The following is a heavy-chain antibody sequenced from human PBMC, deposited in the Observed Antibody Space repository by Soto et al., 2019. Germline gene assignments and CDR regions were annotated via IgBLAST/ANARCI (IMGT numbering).Heavy chain of an antibody. CDR1: GFTFSSYS. J-gene: IGHJ3*02. D-gene: IGHD2-8*01. V-gene: IGHV3-21*01. CDR2: ISSSSSYI. Sequence: GGSLRLSCAASGFTFSSYSMNWVRQAPGKGLEWVSSISSSSSYIYYADSVKGRFTISRDNAKNSLYLQMNSLRAEDTAVYYCTKVNRPTNLLRVYAIPPVDAFDIWDQGTMVTASS. CDR3: TKVNRPTNLLRVYAIPPVDAFDI.